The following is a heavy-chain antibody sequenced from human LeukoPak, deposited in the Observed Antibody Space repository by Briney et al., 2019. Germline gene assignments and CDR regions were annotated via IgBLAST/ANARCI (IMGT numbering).Heavy chain of an antibody. V-gene: IGHV4-61*01. Sequence: PSETLSLTCTVSGYSISSGYYWGWIRQPPGKGLEWIGYIYYSGSTNYNPSLKSRVTISVDTSKDQFSLKLSSVTAADTAVYYCAREGGNPYYFDYWGQGTLVTVSS. D-gene: IGHD4-23*01. CDR1: GYSISSGYY. CDR3: AREGGNPYYFDY. J-gene: IGHJ4*02. CDR2: IYYSGST.